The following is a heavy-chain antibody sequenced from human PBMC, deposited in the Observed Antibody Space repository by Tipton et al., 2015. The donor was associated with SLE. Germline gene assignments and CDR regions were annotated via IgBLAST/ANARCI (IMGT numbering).Heavy chain of an antibody. V-gene: IGHV4-59*01. CDR2: IYYSGST. CDR3: ARGLYDRSGYYWFDP. CDR1: GGSIISYY. J-gene: IGHJ5*02. Sequence: TLSLTCTVSGGSIISYYWSWIRQPPGKGPEWIGYIYYSGSTNYNPSLKSRVTISVDTSKNQFSLKLSSVTAADTAVYYCARGLYDRSGYYWFDPWGQGTLVTVSS. D-gene: IGHD3-22*01.